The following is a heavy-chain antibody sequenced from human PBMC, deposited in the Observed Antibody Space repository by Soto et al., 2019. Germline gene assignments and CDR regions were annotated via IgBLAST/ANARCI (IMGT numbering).Heavy chain of an antibody. CDR2: IIPIFGTA. Sequence: SVKVSCKASGGTFSSYAISWVRQAPGQGLEWMGGIIPIFGTANYAQKFQGRVTITADESTSTAYMELSSLRSEDTAVYYCARDLRYVDIVATIPHYYYYGMDVWGQGTTVTVSS. CDR1: GGTFSSYA. J-gene: IGHJ6*02. D-gene: IGHD5-12*01. V-gene: IGHV1-69*13. CDR3: ARDLRYVDIVATIPHYYYYGMDV.